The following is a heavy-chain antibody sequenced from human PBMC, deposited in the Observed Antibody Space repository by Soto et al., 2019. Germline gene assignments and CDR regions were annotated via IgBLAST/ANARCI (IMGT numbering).Heavy chain of an antibody. CDR2: ISYDGSNK. CDR3: AKAPKYYYDSSGYLAGYFQH. D-gene: IGHD3-22*01. V-gene: IGHV3-30*18. CDR1: GFTFSSYG. Sequence: VQLVESGGGLVKPGGSLRLSCAASGFTFSSYGMHWVRQAPGKGLEWVAVISYDGSNKYYADSVKGRFTISRDNSKNTLYLQMNSLRAEDTAVYYCAKAPKYYYDSSGYLAGYFQHWGQGTLVTVSS. J-gene: IGHJ1*01.